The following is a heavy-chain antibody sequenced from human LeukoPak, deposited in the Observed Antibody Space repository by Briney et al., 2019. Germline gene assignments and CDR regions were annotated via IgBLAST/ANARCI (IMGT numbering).Heavy chain of an antibody. V-gene: IGHV1-18*01. D-gene: IGHD2-2*01. J-gene: IGHJ4*02. Sequence: ASVKVSCKASGYTLTSYGISWVRQAPGQGLEWMGWISAYNGNTNYAQKLQGRVTMTTDTSTSTAYMELRSLRSDDTAVYYCARARGYCSSTSCLFDYWGQGTLVTVSS. CDR1: GYTLTSYG. CDR3: ARARGYCSSTSCLFDY. CDR2: ISAYNGNT.